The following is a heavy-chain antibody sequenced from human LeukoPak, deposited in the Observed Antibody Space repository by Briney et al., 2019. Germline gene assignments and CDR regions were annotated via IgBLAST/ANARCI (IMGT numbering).Heavy chain of an antibody. CDR1: GYIFTDYY. V-gene: IGHV1/OR15-1*01. CDR3: ARGDRDYYYYMDV. CDR2: INPNSGGT. J-gene: IGHJ6*03. D-gene: IGHD1-14*01. Sequence: GASVKVSCKASGYIFTDYYMHWVRQAPGQELGWMGRINPNSGGTNYAQKFQGRVTMTRDTSISTAYTELSSLRSEDTATYYCARGDRDYYYYMDVWGKGTTVTVSS.